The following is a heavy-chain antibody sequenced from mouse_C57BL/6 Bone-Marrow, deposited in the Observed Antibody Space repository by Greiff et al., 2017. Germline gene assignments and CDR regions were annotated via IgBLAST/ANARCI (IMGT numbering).Heavy chain of an antibody. D-gene: IGHD1-1*01. J-gene: IGHJ2*01. CDR2: IDPSDSET. CDR1: GYTFTSYW. V-gene: IGHV1-52*01. Sequence: VQLQQPGAELVRPGSSVKLSCKASGYTFTSYWMHWVKQRPIQGLEWIGNIDPSDSETHYNQKFKDKATLTVDKSSSTAYMQLSSLTSEDSAVYYCARGSLREYYFDYWGKGTTLTVSS. CDR3: ARGSLREYYFDY.